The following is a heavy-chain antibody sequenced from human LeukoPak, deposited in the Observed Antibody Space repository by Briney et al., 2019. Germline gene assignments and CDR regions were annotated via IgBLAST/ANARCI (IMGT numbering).Heavy chain of an antibody. V-gene: IGHV3-48*01. CDR1: GFTFSSYS. Sequence: PGGSLRLSCAASGFTFSSYSMNWVRQAPGKGLEWVSYISSSSSTIYYADSVKGRFTISRDNAKNTLYLQMNTLRAEDTAMYYCAKSQRIAVVLGAFDIWGQGTKVTVSP. D-gene: IGHD6-19*01. J-gene: IGHJ3*02. CDR2: ISSSSSTI. CDR3: AKSQRIAVVLGAFDI.